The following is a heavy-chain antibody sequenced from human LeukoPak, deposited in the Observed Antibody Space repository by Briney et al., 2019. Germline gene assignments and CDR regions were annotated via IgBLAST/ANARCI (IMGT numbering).Heavy chain of an antibody. CDR2: IYYSGST. Sequence: SETLSLTCTVSGGSISSYYWSWIQQPPGKGLEWIGYIYYSGSTNYNPSLKSRVTISVDTSKNQFSLKLSSVTAADTAVYYCARRRYYYDSSGYSYYFDYWGQGTLVTVSS. V-gene: IGHV4-59*08. J-gene: IGHJ4*02. CDR1: GGSISSYY. D-gene: IGHD3-22*01. CDR3: ARRRYYYDSSGYSYYFDY.